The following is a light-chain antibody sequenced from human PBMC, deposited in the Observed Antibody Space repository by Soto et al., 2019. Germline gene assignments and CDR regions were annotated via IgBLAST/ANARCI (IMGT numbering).Light chain of an antibody. CDR3: VSSTSSSTYV. V-gene: IGLV2-14*03. Sequence: QSALTQPASVSDSPGQSITISCTGTSSDVGGSNFVSWYQQHPGKPPKLIIYDVANRPSGVSNRFSGSKSGSTASLIISRLQTEDEADYYCVSSTSSSTYVFGTGTKLTVL. CDR1: SSDVGGSNF. J-gene: IGLJ1*01. CDR2: DVA.